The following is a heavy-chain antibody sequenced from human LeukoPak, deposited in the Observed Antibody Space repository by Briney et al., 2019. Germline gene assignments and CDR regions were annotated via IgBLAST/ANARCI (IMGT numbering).Heavy chain of an antibody. V-gene: IGHV3-7*01. CDR1: GFTFSSHW. CDR2: INQDGSVK. CDR3: AREGDYTWSFLI. Sequence: PGGSLRLSCAASGFTFSSHWMSWIRQAPGKGLEWVANINQDGSVKYYVDSVKGRFTISRDNVKNSLYLQINSLRAEDSAVYYCAREGDYTWSFLIWGQGTMVTVSS. J-gene: IGHJ3*02. D-gene: IGHD1-26*01.